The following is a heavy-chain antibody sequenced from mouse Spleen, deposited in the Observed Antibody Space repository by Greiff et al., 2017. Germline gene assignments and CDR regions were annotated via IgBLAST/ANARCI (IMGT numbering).Heavy chain of an antibody. CDR3: ARRDYDGYFDV. V-gene: IGHV1-82*01. J-gene: IGHJ1*01. CDR2: IYPGDGDT. Sequence: QVQLKESGPELVKPGASVKISCKASGYAFSSSWMNWVKQRPGKGLEWIGRIYPGDGDTNYNGKFKGEATLTADKSSSTAYMQLSSLTSEDSAVYFCARRDYDGYFDVWGAGTTVTVSS. D-gene: IGHD2-4*01. CDR1: GYAFSSSW.